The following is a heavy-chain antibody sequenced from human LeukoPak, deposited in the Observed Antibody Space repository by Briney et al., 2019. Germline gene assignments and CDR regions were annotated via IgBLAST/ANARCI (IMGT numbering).Heavy chain of an antibody. J-gene: IGHJ5*02. CDR3: AGDRMDGSGRSYNWFDP. Sequence: ASVKVSCKASGYTFTGYYMHWVRQAPGQGLEWMGWINPNSGGTNYAQKFQGRVTMTRDTSISTAYMELSRLRSDDTAVYYCAGDRMDGSGRSYNWFDPWGQGTLVTVSS. V-gene: IGHV1-2*02. D-gene: IGHD3-10*01. CDR1: GYTFTGYY. CDR2: INPNSGGT.